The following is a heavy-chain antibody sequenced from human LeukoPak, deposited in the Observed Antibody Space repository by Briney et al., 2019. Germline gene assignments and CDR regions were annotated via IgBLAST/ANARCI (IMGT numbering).Heavy chain of an antibody. D-gene: IGHD3-10*01. CDR2: SYSGGST. J-gene: IGHJ6*03. V-gene: IGHV3-53*01. Sequence: PGGSLRLSCAASGCTVSSNYMSWVRQAPGKGLEWVSVSYSGGSTYYADYAKGRFTISRDNSKNTLYLQMNSLRAEDTAVYYCARAARSLLWFGELSPSRGYYYYMDVWGKGTTVTVSS. CDR3: ARAARSLLWFGELSPSRGYYYYMDV. CDR1: GCTVSSNY.